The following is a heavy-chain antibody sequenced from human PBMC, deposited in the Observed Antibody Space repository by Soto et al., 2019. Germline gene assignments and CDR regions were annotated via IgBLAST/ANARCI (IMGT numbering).Heavy chain of an antibody. Sequence: VQLQESGPGLVKPSGTLSLTCAVSGGSISSSNWWSWVRQPPGKGLEWIGEIYHSGSTNYNPSLKSRVTXSXDXXKNQFALKLSSVTAADTAVYYCASVRGGYYYAMDVWGQGTTVTVSS. V-gene: IGHV4-4*02. CDR1: GGSISSSNW. D-gene: IGHD3-10*02. J-gene: IGHJ6*02. CDR2: IYHSGST. CDR3: ASVRGGYYYAMDV.